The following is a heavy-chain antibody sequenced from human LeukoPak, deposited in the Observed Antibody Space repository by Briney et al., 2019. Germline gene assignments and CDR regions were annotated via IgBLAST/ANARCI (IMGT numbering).Heavy chain of an antibody. D-gene: IGHD3-16*02. J-gene: IGHJ6*03. CDR3: ARYRLPDYYYYYFMDV. V-gene: IGHV1-18*01. CDR1: GYVFTNYG. CDR2: IRGDSRNT. Sequence: ASVKVSCKASGYVFTNYGLFWVRQAPGQGLEWMGWIRGDSRNTKYAEKFQGRVTMTTDTDTSTTTAYMELRSLRSDDTAVYYCARYRLPDYYYYYFMDVWGSGTTVTVSS.